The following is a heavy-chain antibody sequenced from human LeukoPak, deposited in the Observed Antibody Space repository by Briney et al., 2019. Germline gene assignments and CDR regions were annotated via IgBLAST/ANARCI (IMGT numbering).Heavy chain of an antibody. Sequence: PGRSLRLSCAASGFTFSNYGMHWVRQAPGKGLEWVAVIWHDGSNKYYADSVKGRITISRDNAKNSLYLQMNSLRAEDTAVYYCARDQWLEIYYYYGMDVWGQGTTVTVSS. CDR1: GFTFSNYG. D-gene: IGHD6-19*01. CDR2: IWHDGSNK. V-gene: IGHV3-33*01. J-gene: IGHJ6*02. CDR3: ARDQWLEIYYYYGMDV.